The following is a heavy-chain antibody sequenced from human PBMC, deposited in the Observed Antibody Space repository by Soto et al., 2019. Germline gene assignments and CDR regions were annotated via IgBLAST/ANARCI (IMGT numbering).Heavy chain of an antibody. J-gene: IGHJ4*02. CDR3: ARGVRYYSSEKPANFDY. CDR2: ISVSSTYA. CDR1: GFTFSDYY. Sequence: QVQLLESGGGLVKPGGSLRLSCAASGFTFSDYYMSWIRQAPGKGLECVAYISVSSTYANYGDSVEGRFTISRDNAENSLLLQMNSLRADDTAVYYCARGVRYYSSEKPANFDYWGQGALVTVSS. D-gene: IGHD2-21*01. V-gene: IGHV3-11*05.